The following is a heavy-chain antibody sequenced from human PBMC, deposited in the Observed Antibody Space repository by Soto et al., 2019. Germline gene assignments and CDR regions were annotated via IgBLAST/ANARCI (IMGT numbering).Heavy chain of an antibody. CDR2: IIPIFGTA. D-gene: IGHD2-15*01. CDR3: AGPYCSGGSCYSGRGYYYGMDV. Sequence: VQLVQSGAEVKKPGPSVKVSCKASGGTFSSYAISWVRQAPGQGLEWMGGIIPIFGTANYAQKFQGRVTITAEKSTSTAYMELSSLRSEDTAVYYCAGPYCSGGSCYSGRGYYYGMDVWGQGTTVTVSS. V-gene: IGHV1-69*06. CDR1: GGTFSSYA. J-gene: IGHJ6*02.